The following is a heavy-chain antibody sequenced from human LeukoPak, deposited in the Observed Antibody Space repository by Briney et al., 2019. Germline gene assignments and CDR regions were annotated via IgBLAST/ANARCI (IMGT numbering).Heavy chain of an antibody. V-gene: IGHV4-38-2*02. Sequence: SETLSLTCTVSGYSISSGYYWGCIRQPPGKGLEWIGSIHHSGITYYNPSLKSRVSISVDTSKNQFSLKLNSVTAADTAVYYCARGDRNWNYYDYWGQRTLVTVSS. CDR3: ARGDRNWNYYDY. CDR2: IHHSGIT. CDR1: GYSISSGYY. D-gene: IGHD1-1*01. J-gene: IGHJ4*02.